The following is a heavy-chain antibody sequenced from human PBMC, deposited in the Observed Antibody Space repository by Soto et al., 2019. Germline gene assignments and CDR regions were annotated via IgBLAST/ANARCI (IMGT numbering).Heavy chain of an antibody. CDR3: ARDHAGAVAGTNYFDY. D-gene: IGHD6-19*01. Sequence: ASVKVSCKASGYTFTGYYMHWVRQAPGQGLEWMGWINPNSGGTNYAQKFQGWVTMTRDTSISTAYMELSRLRSDDTAVYYCARDHAGAVAGTNYFDYWGQGTLVTVSS. V-gene: IGHV1-2*04. CDR2: INPNSGGT. J-gene: IGHJ4*02. CDR1: GYTFTGYY.